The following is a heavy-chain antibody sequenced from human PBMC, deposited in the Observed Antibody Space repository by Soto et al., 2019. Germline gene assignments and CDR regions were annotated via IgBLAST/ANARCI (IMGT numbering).Heavy chain of an antibody. D-gene: IGHD1-26*01. CDR1: GFTFSSYG. Sequence: QVQLVESGGGVVQPGRSLRLSCAASGFTFSSYGMHWVRQAPGKGLEWVAVIWYDGSNKYYADSVKGRFTISRDNSKNTLYLQMNSLRAEDTAVYYCASPVGATTSLDYWGQGTLVTVSS. V-gene: IGHV3-33*01. CDR2: IWYDGSNK. CDR3: ASPVGATTSLDY. J-gene: IGHJ4*02.